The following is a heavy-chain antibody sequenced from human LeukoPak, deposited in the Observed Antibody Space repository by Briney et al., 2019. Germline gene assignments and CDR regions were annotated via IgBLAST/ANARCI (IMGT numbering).Heavy chain of an antibody. Sequence: SSETLSLTCTVSGGSISSSSYYWGWIRQPPGKGLEWIGSIYYSGSTYYNPSLKSRVTISVDTSKNQFSLKLSSVTAADTAVYYCARHWAPVRCFDYWGQGTLVTVSS. V-gene: IGHV4-39*01. CDR2: IYYSGST. CDR3: ARHWAPVRCFDY. J-gene: IGHJ4*02. CDR1: GGSISSSSYY. D-gene: IGHD4-17*01.